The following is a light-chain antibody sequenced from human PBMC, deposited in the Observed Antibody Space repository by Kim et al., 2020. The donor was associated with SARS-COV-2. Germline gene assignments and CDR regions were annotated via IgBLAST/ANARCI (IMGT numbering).Light chain of an antibody. Sequence: GQTGTIAATPSGGNIASNDVRWYQQRTGRSPPPIIYDNDQRPSGVADRLSGSTDSSSNSATLTISGLKTEDEADYYCQSYDISSQVFGGGTKLTVL. J-gene: IGLJ3*02. V-gene: IGLV6-57*01. CDR2: DND. CDR3: QSYDISSQV. CDR1: GGNIASND.